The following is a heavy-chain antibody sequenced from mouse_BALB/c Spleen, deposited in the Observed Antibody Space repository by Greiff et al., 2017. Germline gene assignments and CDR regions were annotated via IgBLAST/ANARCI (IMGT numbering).Heavy chain of an antibody. Sequence: VQLQQSGAELVRPGTSVKISCKASGYTFTNYWLGWVKQRPGHGLEWIGDIYPGGGYTNYNEKFKGKATLTADTSSSTAYMQLSSLTSEDSAVYFCARGSYRYDESRYAIDYWGQGTSVTVSS. CDR1: GYTFTNYW. CDR2: IYPGGGYT. D-gene: IGHD2-14*01. J-gene: IGHJ4*01. CDR3: ARGSYRYDESRYAIDY. V-gene: IGHV1-63*02.